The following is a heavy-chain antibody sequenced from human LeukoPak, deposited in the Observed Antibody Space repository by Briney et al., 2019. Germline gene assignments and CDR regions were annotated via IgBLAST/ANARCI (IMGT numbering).Heavy chain of an antibody. CDR3: ARGYYYGSGSPQFDY. CDR1: GDCISSNY. CDR2: IYTSGYT. D-gene: IGHD3-10*01. V-gene: IGHV4-4*07. Sequence: SETLSLTCTVSGDCISSNYWSWIRQPAGKGLEWIGRIYTSGYTNYNPSLKSRVAMSLDTSKNQFSLKLSSVTAADTAVYYCARGYYYGSGSPQFDYWGQGTLVTVSS. J-gene: IGHJ4*02.